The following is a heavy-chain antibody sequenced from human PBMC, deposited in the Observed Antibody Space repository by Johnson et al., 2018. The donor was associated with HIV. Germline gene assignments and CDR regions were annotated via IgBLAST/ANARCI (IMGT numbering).Heavy chain of an antibody. J-gene: IGHJ3*02. CDR2: IKQDGSQK. CDR3: AKVYSSSVPAPGI. V-gene: IGHV3-7*02. CDR1: GFTFSSYW. Sequence: VLLVESGGGLVQPGGSLRLSCAASGFTFSSYWMSWVRQAPGKGLEWVANIKQDGSQKYYVDSVKGRFTISRDNSKNTRYLQMNSLRAEDTAVYYCAKVYSSSVPAPGIWGQGTMVTVSS. D-gene: IGHD6-6*01.